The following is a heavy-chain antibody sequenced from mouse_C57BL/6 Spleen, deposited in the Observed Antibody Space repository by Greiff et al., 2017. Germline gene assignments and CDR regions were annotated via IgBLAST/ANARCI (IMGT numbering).Heavy chain of an antibody. V-gene: IGHV14-1*01. CDR2: TDPEDGDT. Sequence: EVQLQQSGAELVRPGASAKLSCTASGFNIKDHYMHWVKQRPEQGLQWIGRTDPEDGDTEYAPKFPGKATMTADTPSNTAYLQLSSLTSEDTAVYYSTAYSNLFDYWGQGTTLTVSS. D-gene: IGHD2-5*01. J-gene: IGHJ2*01. CDR3: TAYSNLFDY. CDR1: GFNIKDHY.